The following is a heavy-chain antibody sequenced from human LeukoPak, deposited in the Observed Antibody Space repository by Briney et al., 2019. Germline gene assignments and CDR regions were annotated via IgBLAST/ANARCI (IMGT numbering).Heavy chain of an antibody. CDR3: ARVLSGTYYVFDY. D-gene: IGHD1-26*01. CDR2: ISSSSSTI. CDR1: GFTFGSYS. J-gene: IGHJ4*02. Sequence: PGGSLRLSCAASGFTFGSYSMNWVRQAPGKGLEWVSYISSSSSTIFYADSVKGRFTISRDNAKNSLYLQMNSLRDEDTAVYFSARVLSGTYYVFDYWGQGTLVTVSS. V-gene: IGHV3-48*02.